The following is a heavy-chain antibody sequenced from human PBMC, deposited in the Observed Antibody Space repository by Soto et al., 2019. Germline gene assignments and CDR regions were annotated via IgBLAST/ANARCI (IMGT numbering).Heavy chain of an antibody. Sequence: PGGSLRLSCAASGFTFSNAWMNWVRQAPGKGLEWVGRIKSKTDGGTTDYAAPVKGRFTISRDDSKNTLYLQMNSLKTEDTAVYYCTTDRHDYGDYGDYYYYYGMDVWGQGTTVTVSS. V-gene: IGHV3-15*07. CDR1: GFTFSNAW. J-gene: IGHJ6*02. CDR2: IKSKTDGGTT. D-gene: IGHD4-17*01. CDR3: TTDRHDYGDYGDYYYYYGMDV.